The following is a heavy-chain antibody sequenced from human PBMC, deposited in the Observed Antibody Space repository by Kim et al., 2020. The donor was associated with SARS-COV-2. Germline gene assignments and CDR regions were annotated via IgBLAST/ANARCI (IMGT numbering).Heavy chain of an antibody. D-gene: IGHD3-10*01. V-gene: IGHV3-30*04. CDR1: GFTFSSYA. J-gene: IGHJ6*01. CDR2: ISYDGSNK. CDR3: ARGERFGELFHPVYYGM. Sequence: GGSLRLSCAASGFTFSSYAMHWVRQAPGKGLEWVAVISYDGSNKYYADSVKGRFTISRDNSKNTLYLQMNSLRAEDTAVYYCARGERFGELFHPVYYGM.